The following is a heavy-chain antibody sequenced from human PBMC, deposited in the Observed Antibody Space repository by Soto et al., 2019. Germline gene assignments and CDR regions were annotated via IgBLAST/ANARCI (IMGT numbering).Heavy chain of an antibody. D-gene: IGHD5-18*01. J-gene: IGHJ5*02. CDR3: AHLDTAMAENWFDP. V-gene: IGHV2-5*02. CDR2: IYWDNDK. Sequence: GLDLEWLALIYWDNDKRHSPSLKSRLTITKDTSKNQVVLTMTNMDPVDTATYYCAHLDTAMAENWFDPWGQGTLVTVSS.